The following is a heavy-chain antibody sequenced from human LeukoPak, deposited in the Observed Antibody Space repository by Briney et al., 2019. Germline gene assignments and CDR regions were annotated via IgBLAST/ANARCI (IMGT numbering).Heavy chain of an antibody. CDR3: ARGPGRNVVGATKKGDLDY. CDR2: IYYSGST. V-gene: IGHV4-39*01. D-gene: IGHD1-26*01. CDR1: GGSISSSSYY. J-gene: IGHJ4*02. Sequence: PSETLSLTCTVSGGSISSSSYYWGWIRQPPGKGLEWIGSIYYSGSTYYNPSLKSRVTISVDTSKNQFSLKLSSVTAADTAVYYCARGPGRNVVGATKKGDLDYWGQGTLVTVSS.